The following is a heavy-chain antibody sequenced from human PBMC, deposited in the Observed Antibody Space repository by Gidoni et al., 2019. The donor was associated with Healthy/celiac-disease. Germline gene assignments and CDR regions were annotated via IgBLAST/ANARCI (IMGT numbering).Heavy chain of an antibody. CDR1: GYSFTNYW. Sequence: EVQLVQSGAEVKKPGESQKISCKSSGYSFTNYWHGWVRQMPGKGLEWMGLSYPGNSDTRYSPSFQGQVTISADKSISTAYLQWSSLKASDTAMYYCATALAGTEYFDPWGQGTLVTVSS. J-gene: IGHJ5*02. CDR2: SYPGNSDT. CDR3: ATALAGTEYFDP. V-gene: IGHV5-51*03. D-gene: IGHD6-19*01.